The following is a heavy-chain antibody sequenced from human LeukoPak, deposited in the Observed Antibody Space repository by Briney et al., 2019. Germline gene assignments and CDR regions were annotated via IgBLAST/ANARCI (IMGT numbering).Heavy chain of an antibody. Sequence: ASVKVSCKASGYTFTSYGISWVRQAPGQGLEWMGWISDYNGNKNYAQKLQDRVTMNTNTSTSTAYMELRSLRSDDTAVYYCARAKPLKGYCSSTSCRGGFDYWGQGTLVTVSS. CDR1: GYTFTSYG. V-gene: IGHV1-18*01. CDR3: ARAKPLKGYCSSTSCRGGFDY. J-gene: IGHJ4*02. D-gene: IGHD2-2*01. CDR2: ISDYNGNK.